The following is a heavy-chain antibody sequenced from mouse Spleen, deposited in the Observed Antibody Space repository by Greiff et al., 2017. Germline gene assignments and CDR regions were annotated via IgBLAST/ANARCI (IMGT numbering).Heavy chain of an antibody. CDR3: TFNWDGFAY. CDR2: IDPENGDT. Sequence: VQLKESGAELVRPGASVKLSCTASGFNIKDDYMHWVKQRPEQGLEWIGWIDPENGDTEYASKFQGKATITADTSSNTAYLQLSSLTSEDTAVYYCTFNWDGFAYWGQGTLVTVSA. D-gene: IGHD4-1*01. J-gene: IGHJ3*01. V-gene: IGHV14-4*01. CDR1: GFNIKDDY.